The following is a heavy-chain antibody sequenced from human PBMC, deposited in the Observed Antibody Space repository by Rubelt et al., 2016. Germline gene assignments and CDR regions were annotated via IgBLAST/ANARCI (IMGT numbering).Heavy chain of an antibody. D-gene: IGHD6-19*01. J-gene: IGHJ4*02. CDR1: GYTFTGYY. CDR3: GREVLAVAGTNYVDY. CDR2: INPNSGGT. Sequence: QVHLVQSGAEVKKPGASVRVSCEASGYTFTGYYMHWVRQAPGQGLEWMGWINPNSGGTNYAQKFQGWVTMTRDTAISTAYMELSRLRSDDTAVYYCGREVLAVAGTNYVDYWGQGTLVTVSS. V-gene: IGHV1-2*04.